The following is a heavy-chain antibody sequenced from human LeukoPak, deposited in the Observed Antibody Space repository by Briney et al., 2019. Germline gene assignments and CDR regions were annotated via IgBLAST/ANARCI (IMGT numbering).Heavy chain of an antibody. Sequence: SETLSLTCTVSGGSISSYYWSWIRQPPGKGLEWIGYIYTSGSTNYNPSLKSRVTISVDTSKNQFSLKLSSVTAADTAVYYCARHRPLGSGMDVWGQGTTVTVSS. J-gene: IGHJ6*02. CDR2: IYTSGST. D-gene: IGHD3-10*01. CDR3: ARHRPLGSGMDV. CDR1: GGSISSYY. V-gene: IGHV4-59*08.